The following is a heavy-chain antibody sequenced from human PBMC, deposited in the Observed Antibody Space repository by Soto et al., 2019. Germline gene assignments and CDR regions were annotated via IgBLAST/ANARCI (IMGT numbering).Heavy chain of an antibody. CDR2: ISYDGSNK. D-gene: IGHD5-12*01. V-gene: IGHV3-30*18. Sequence: GGSLRLSCAASGFTFSSYGMHWVRQAPGKGLEWVAVISYDGSNKYYADSVKGRFTISRDNSKNTLYLQMNSLRAEDTAVYYCAKELVGVATTDFDYWGQGTLVTVSS. J-gene: IGHJ4*02. CDR1: GFTFSSYG. CDR3: AKELVGVATTDFDY.